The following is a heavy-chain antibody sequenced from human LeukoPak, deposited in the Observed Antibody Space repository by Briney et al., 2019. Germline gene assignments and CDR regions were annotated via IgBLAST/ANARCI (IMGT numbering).Heavy chain of an antibody. D-gene: IGHD3-3*01. Sequence: GGSLRLSCTVSGFTVSSNSWSWVRQAPGKGLEWVAFIRYDGSNKYYADSVKGRFTISRDNSKNTLYLQMNSLRAEDTAVYYCAIGPKSGRREYYFDYWGQGTLVTVSS. V-gene: IGHV3-30*02. J-gene: IGHJ4*02. CDR1: GFTVSSNS. CDR3: AIGPKSGRREYYFDY. CDR2: IRYDGSNK.